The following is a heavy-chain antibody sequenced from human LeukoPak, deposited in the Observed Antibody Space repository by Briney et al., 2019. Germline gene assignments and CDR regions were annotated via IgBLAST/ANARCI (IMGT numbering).Heavy chain of an antibody. V-gene: IGHV3-7*01. CDR1: EFTFNSYW. Sequence: GGSLRLSCAASEFTFNSYWMSWVRQAPGKGLEWVANIKQDGGQIYYLDSVKGRFTVSRDNAKISLYLQMNSLRAEDTAVYYCARLGARQMLEYWGQGTLVTVSS. D-gene: IGHD4-17*01. J-gene: IGHJ4*02. CDR3: ARLGARQMLEY. CDR2: IKQDGGQI.